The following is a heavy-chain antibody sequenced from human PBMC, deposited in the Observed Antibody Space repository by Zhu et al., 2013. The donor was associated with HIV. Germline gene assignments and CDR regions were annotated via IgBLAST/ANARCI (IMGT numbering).Heavy chain of an antibody. CDR2: LIPTFGTA. J-gene: IGHJ4*02. V-gene: IGHV1-69*06. CDR3: ARSARRYLEWSPYYFDH. Sequence: QVQLVQSGAELKKPGSSVTVSCQAPGDSFETYGLNWVRQAPGQGLQWMGGLIPTFGTADYAQNFQGRVSITADKSTTTVFMELNSLTSDDTAIYYCARSARRYLEWSPYYFDHVGPGKPGHRLL. D-gene: IGHD3-3*01. CDR1: GDSFETYG.